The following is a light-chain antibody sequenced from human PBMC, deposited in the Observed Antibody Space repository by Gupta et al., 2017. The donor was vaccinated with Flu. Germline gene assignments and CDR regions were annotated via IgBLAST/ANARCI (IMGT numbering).Light chain of an antibody. CDR3: QQRSNWSPWT. CDR1: QSVGSY. Sequence: EILLTQSPVTLSLSPGERATFSCRASQSVGSYLAWLQQRPGQPPRLLIYDASNRATGIPSRFSGSEYGKDFTLTISSREPEDFAVYYCQQRSNWSPWTFGQGTKVEMK. V-gene: IGKV3-11*01. J-gene: IGKJ1*01. CDR2: DAS.